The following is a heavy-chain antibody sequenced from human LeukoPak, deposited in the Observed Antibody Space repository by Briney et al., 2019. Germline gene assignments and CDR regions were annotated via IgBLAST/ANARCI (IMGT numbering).Heavy chain of an antibody. D-gene: IGHD3-22*01. V-gene: IGHV4-59*12. CDR2: VYYSGST. Sequence: SETLSLTCTVSGGSISTYYWSWIRQPPGKGLEWIGCVYYSGSTNYNPSLKSRVTMSVDTSKNQFSLKLSSVTAADTAVYYCARNYDSSGYYFDYWGQGTLVTVSS. CDR1: GGSISTYY. J-gene: IGHJ4*02. CDR3: ARNYDSSGYYFDY.